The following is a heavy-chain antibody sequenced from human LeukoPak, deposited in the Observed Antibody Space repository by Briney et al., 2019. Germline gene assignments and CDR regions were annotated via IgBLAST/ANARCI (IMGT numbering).Heavy chain of an antibody. Sequence: ASVKVSCKASGGTFSSYAISWVRQAPGQGLEWMGGIIPIFGTANYAQKFQGRVTITADKSTSTAYMELSSLRSEDTAVYYCARVGSVQRYYYYYMDVWGKGTTVTVSS. CDR3: ARVGSVQRYYYYYMDV. J-gene: IGHJ6*03. V-gene: IGHV1-69*06. D-gene: IGHD3-10*01. CDR2: IIPIFGTA. CDR1: GGTFSSYA.